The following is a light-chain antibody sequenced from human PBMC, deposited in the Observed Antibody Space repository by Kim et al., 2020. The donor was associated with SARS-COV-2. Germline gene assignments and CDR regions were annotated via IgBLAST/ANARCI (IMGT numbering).Light chain of an antibody. CDR2: GKN. Sequence: GTTVRITCQGDSLRRYYASWYQQKPGRAPILVIYGKNNRPSGIPDRFSGSSSGNTASLTITGAQAEDEADYYCNSRDSSGNHLLYVFGTGTKVTVL. CDR3: NSRDSSGNHLLYV. CDR1: SLRRYY. J-gene: IGLJ1*01. V-gene: IGLV3-19*01.